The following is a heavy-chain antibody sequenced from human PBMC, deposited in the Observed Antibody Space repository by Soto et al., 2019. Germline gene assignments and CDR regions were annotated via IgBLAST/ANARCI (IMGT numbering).Heavy chain of an antibody. CDR3: ARGSTDRCAGVVCYPFHH. Sequence: EVQLLESGGGLAQPGGSLRLSCVASGFPFNNYAINWVRLAPGKRLEWVASIIGAATDTYYAGSVKGRFTVSRDNSVNKVYLQMNSLRADDTAIYFCARGSTDRCAGVVCYPFHHWGRGTLVTVSS. V-gene: IGHV3-23*01. D-gene: IGHD2-8*02. CDR2: IIGAATDT. J-gene: IGHJ4*02. CDR1: GFPFNNYA.